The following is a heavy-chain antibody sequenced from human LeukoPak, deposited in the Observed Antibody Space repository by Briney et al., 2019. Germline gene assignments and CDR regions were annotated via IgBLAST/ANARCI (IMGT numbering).Heavy chain of an antibody. D-gene: IGHD1-14*01. CDR1: GGTFSDYA. V-gene: IGHV1-69*04. CDR3: ARDTTVISPPSF. J-gene: IGHJ4*02. Sequence: SVKVSCNLSGGTFSDYAISWVRQAPGQGLEWMGRIIPFFDITNYGQKFQGRVTFTADKSTATAYMELTSLRYEDTAIYYCARDTTVISPPSFWGRGTLVTVSS. CDR2: IIPFFDIT.